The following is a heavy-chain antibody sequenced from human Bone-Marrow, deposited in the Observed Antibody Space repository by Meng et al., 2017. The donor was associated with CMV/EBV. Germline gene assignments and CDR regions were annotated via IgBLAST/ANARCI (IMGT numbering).Heavy chain of an antibody. CDR1: GYTFTGHY. V-gene: IGHV1-2*02. Sequence: ASVKVSCKASGYTFTGHYMHWVRQAPGQGLEWMGWIRPNTGGTNYAQNFQGRVTLTRDTSIRTVYMELSSLRSDDTAMYYCARDDNWGPDYWGQGTLVTVSS. CDR3: ARDDNWGPDY. CDR2: IRPNTGGT. D-gene: IGHD7-27*01. J-gene: IGHJ4*02.